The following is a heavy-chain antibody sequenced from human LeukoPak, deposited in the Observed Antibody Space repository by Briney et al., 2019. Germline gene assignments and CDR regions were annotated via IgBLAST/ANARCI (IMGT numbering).Heavy chain of an antibody. V-gene: IGHV4-39*01. J-gene: IGHJ3*02. CDR3: AGQYSSSSDAFDI. D-gene: IGHD6-13*01. Sequence: SETLSLTCTVSGGSISSNSYYWGWIRQPPGKGLEWIGSIYYSGSTYYNPSLKSRVTISVDTSKNQFSLKLSSVTAADTAVYYCAGQYSSSSDAFDIWGQGTMVTVSS. CDR1: GGSISSNSYY. CDR2: IYYSGST.